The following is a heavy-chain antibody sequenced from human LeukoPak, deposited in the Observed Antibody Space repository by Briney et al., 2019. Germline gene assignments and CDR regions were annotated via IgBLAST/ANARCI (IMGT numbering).Heavy chain of an antibody. CDR3: ARGYGSGISHNWFDP. CDR2: MNPNSGNT. V-gene: IGHV1-8*03. D-gene: IGHD3-10*01. CDR1: GYTFTSYD. J-gene: IGHJ5*02. Sequence: ASVTVSCKASGYTFTSYDINWVRQATGQGLEWMGWMNPNSGNTGYAQKFQGRVTITRNTSISTAYMELSSLRSEDTAAYYCARGYGSGISHNWFDPWGQGTLVTVSS.